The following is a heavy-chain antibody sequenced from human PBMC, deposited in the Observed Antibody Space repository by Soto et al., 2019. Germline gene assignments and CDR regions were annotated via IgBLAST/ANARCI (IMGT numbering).Heavy chain of an antibody. D-gene: IGHD3-3*01. CDR1: GGSISSGDYY. Sequence: QVQLQESGPGLVKPSQTLSLTCTVSGGSISSGDYYWSWIRQPPGKGLEWIGYIYYSGSTYYNPSLKSRVTISVDTSKNQFSLKLSSVTAADTAVYYCARATYYDFWSGWSTFPPRSWAFDPWGQGTLVTVSS. J-gene: IGHJ5*02. V-gene: IGHV4-30-4*01. CDR2: IYYSGST. CDR3: ARATYYDFWSGWSTFPPRSWAFDP.